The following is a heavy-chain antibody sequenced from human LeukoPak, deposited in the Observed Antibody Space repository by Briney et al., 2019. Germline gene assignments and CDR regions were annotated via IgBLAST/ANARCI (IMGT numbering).Heavy chain of an antibody. CDR3: ATSHFWSGYYGV. D-gene: IGHD3-3*02. CDR1: GGSISSSYYY. Sequence: SETLSLTCTVSGGSISSSYYYWGWIRQPPGKGLEWIGSIYYSGSTNYNPSLKSRVTISVDTSKNQFSLKLSSVTAADTAVYYCATSHFWSGYYGVWGQGTLVTVSS. CDR2: IYYSGST. V-gene: IGHV4-39*07. J-gene: IGHJ4*02.